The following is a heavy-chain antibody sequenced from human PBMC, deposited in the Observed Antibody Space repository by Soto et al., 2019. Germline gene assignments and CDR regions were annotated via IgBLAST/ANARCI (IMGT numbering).Heavy chain of an antibody. D-gene: IGHD2-15*01. CDR2: IYYSGST. V-gene: IGHV4-39*01. CDR3: ARDFCSGGSCSSWPAFDI. J-gene: IGHJ3*02. CDR1: GGSISSSSYY. Sequence: SETLSLTCTVSGGSISSSSYYWGWIRQPPGKGLEWIGSIYYSGSTYYNPSLKSRVTISVDTSKNQFSLKLSSVTAADTAVYYCARDFCSGGSCSSWPAFDIWGPGTMVTASS.